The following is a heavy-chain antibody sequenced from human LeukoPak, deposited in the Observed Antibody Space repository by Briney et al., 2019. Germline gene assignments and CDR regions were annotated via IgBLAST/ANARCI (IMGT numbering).Heavy chain of an antibody. Sequence: TSETLSLTCTVSGGSISSSSYYWGWIRQPPGKGLEWIGSIYYSGSTYYNPSLKSRVTMSVDTSKNQFSLKLSSVTAADTAVYYCARDRDTAMVTGFDYWGQGTLVTVSS. D-gene: IGHD5-18*01. CDR2: IYYSGST. CDR3: ARDRDTAMVTGFDY. J-gene: IGHJ4*02. CDR1: GGSISSSSYY. V-gene: IGHV4-39*07.